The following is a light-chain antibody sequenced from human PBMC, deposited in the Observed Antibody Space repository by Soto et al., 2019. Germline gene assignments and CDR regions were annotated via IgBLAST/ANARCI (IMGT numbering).Light chain of an antibody. CDR2: AAS. V-gene: IGKV1-39*01. Sequence: DIQMTQSPSSLSASVGDRVAITCRASQSISGYLNWYQQKPGKAPKVLIYAASNLQSGVPSRFSGSGSGTDFTLTISSLQPEDFATYYCQQSYSNPITFGQGTRLEIK. CDR1: QSISGY. J-gene: IGKJ5*01. CDR3: QQSYSNPIT.